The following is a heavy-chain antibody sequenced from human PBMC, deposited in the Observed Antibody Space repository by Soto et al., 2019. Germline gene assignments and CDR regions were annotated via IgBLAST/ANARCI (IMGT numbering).Heavy chain of an antibody. CDR3: TKEMSTIYFDS. CDR2: INWDGTTK. D-gene: IGHD1-1*01. V-gene: IGHV3-43*01. Sequence: EVQLVESGGAGVQPGGSLRPSCAASGFNFRDYSMHWVRHAPGKSLEWVSLINWDGTTKFYAESVKGRLTISRANRKNSLYLQLNSLRTADTAFYYCTKEMSTIYFDSWGQGTLVTVSS. J-gene: IGHJ4*02. CDR1: GFNFRDYS.